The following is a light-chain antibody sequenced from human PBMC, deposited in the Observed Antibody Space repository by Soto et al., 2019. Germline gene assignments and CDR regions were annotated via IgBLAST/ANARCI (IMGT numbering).Light chain of an antibody. CDR2: GAP. Sequence: AIRMTQSPSSLSASAGGRVAIACRASQDVGRYLAWYQQKPGQTPKLLIYGAPTLQSGVPSRFSGGGSGTDFTLTISCLQSEDFATYYCQHYKNYPWTFGQGTKVEIK. V-gene: IGKV1-8*01. CDR1: QDVGRY. J-gene: IGKJ1*01. CDR3: QHYKNYPWT.